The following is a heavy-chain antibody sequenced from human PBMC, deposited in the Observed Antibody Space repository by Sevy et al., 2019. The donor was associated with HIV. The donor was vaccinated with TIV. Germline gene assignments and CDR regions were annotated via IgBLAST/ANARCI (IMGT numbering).Heavy chain of an antibody. J-gene: IGHJ4*02. CDR3: ASAKKLADTYYDSTVYYSFAY. CDR1: GASVRSDSYY. Sequence: SETLSLTCAVSGASVRSDSYYWTWIRQTPGRGLEWIGHISGTTSYNPSLKSRLTISRDTSKKPFSLTLSSVTAADTAVYYCASAKKLADTYYDSTVYYSFAYWGPGTLVTVSS. D-gene: IGHD3-16*01. V-gene: IGHV4-61*01. CDR2: ISGTT.